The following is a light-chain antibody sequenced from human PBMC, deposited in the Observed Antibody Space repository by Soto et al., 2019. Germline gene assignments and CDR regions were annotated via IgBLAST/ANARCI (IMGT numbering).Light chain of an antibody. V-gene: IGKV3-15*01. CDR3: QQYKNGWT. CDR2: VAS. J-gene: IGKJ1*01. CDR1: QSLGGS. Sequence: IVRTHSPATLSVSPGEMATLSFRASQSLGGSLAWYQQKPCQAPRLLIYVASTRVTGIPASFSGSGSGTEFTLTISSLQSEDFAVYYCQQYKNGWTFGQGTKVDIK.